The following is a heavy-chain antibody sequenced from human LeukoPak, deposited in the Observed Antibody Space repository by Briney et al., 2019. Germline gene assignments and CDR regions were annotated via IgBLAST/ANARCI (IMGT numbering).Heavy chain of an antibody. Sequence: GASVKVSCKASGYTFTSYGISWVRQAPGQRLEWMGWINAGNGNTKYSQKFQGRVTITRDTSASTAYMELSSLRSEDTAVYYCATHLPGIALALGYWGQGTLVTVSS. CDR2: INAGNGNT. V-gene: IGHV1-3*01. CDR1: GYTFTSYG. J-gene: IGHJ4*02. CDR3: ATHLPGIALALGY. D-gene: IGHD6-13*01.